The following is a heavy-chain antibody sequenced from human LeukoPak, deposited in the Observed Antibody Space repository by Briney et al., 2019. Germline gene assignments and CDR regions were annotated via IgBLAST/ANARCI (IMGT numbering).Heavy chain of an antibody. Sequence: PGGSLRLSCIASGFTFSNFAITWVRQAPGRGLEWVSAISPSGGSTYYADSVKGRFTISRDNAKNSLYLQMNSLRAEDTAVYYCARGPGTGATPLQYYFDYWGQGTLVTVSS. CDR2: ISPSGGST. CDR3: ARGPGTGATPLQYYFDY. CDR1: GFTFSNFA. V-gene: IGHV3-23*01. J-gene: IGHJ4*02. D-gene: IGHD1-26*01.